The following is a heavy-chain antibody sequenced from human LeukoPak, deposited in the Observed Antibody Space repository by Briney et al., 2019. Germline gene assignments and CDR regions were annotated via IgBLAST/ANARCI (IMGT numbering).Heavy chain of an antibody. Sequence: PSETLSLTCTVSGGSVIDTTYYWGWIRQPPGKGLEWIGNVYYGGSTYDNPSLKSRVTISIDTSKNQFSLKLTSVTAADTAVYYCAREGGYCNSGYCYISLDYWGQGALLTVSS. V-gene: IGHV4-39*07. CDR3: AREGGYCNSGYCYISLDY. J-gene: IGHJ4*02. D-gene: IGHD2-2*02. CDR1: GGSVIDTTYY. CDR2: VYYGGST.